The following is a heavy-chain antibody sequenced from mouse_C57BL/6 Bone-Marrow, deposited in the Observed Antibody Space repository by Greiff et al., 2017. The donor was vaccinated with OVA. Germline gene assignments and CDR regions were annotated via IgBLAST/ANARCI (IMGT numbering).Heavy chain of an antibody. CDR1: GFTFSDYY. Sequence: EVKLMESEGGLVQPGSSMKLSCTASGFTFSDYYMAWVRQVPEKGLEWVANINYDGSSTYYLDSLKSRFIISRDNAKNILYLQMSSLKSEDTATYYCARENALRYPNWYFDVWGTGTTVTVSS. D-gene: IGHD1-1*01. CDR2: INYDGSST. V-gene: IGHV5-16*01. CDR3: ARENALRYPNWYFDV. J-gene: IGHJ1*03.